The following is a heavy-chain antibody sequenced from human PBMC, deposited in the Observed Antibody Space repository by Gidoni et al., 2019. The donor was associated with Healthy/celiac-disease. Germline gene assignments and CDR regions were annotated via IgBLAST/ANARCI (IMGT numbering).Heavy chain of an antibody. V-gene: IGHV4-34*01. D-gene: IGHD3-10*01. J-gene: IGHJ4*02. CDR1: GGSFSGYY. CDR3: ARPRSPMVRGVPFDY. CDR2: INHSGST. Sequence: QVQLQQWGAGLFKPSETLSLTCAVYGGSFSGYYWSWIRQPPGKGLEWIGEINHSGSTNYNPALKSRVTISVDTSKNQFSLKLSSVTAADTAVYYCARPRSPMVRGVPFDYWGQGTLVTVSS.